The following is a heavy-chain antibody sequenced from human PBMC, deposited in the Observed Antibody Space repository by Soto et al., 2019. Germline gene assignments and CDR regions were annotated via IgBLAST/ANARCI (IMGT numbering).Heavy chain of an antibody. Sequence: SETLSLTCTVSGASISGYYGSWIRTSAGKGMEWIGRIYATGTTDYNPSLKSRVMMSVDTSKKQFSLRLRSVTAADTDVYYCVRDGTKTLRDWFDPWGQGISVTVSS. CDR2: IYATGTT. V-gene: IGHV4-4*07. CDR3: VRDGTKTLRDWFDP. J-gene: IGHJ5*02. CDR1: GASISGYY. D-gene: IGHD1-1*01.